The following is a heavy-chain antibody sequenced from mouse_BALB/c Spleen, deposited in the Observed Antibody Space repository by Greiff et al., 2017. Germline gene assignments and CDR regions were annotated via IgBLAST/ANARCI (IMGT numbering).Heavy chain of an antibody. CDR2: ISYSGST. D-gene: IGHD4-1*01. Sequence: EVQLQQSGPSLVKPSQTLSLTCSVTGDSITSGYWNWIRKFPGNKLEYMGYISYSGSTYYNPSLKSRISITRDTSKNQYYLQLNSVTTEDTATYYCARVGISYYYAMDYWGQGTSVTVSS. CDR1: GDSITSGY. V-gene: IGHV3-8*02. CDR3: ARVGISYYYAMDY. J-gene: IGHJ4*01.